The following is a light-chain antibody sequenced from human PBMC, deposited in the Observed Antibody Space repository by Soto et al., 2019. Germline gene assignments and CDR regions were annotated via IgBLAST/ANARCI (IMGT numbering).Light chain of an antibody. CDR1: QSIGTF. CDR2: AAS. J-gene: IGKJ2*01. V-gene: IGKV1-39*01. Sequence: DIQMTQSPSSLSASVGDRVSIAFRASQSIGTFLHWYQQKPGKAPKLLVYAASTFQNGVPSRFSVRGSVTDFTLTIFSLQPEDFGIYYCQQTYISPNTFGQGTKLEIK. CDR3: QQTYISPNT.